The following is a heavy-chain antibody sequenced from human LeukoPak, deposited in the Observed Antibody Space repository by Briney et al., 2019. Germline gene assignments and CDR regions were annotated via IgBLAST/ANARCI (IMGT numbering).Heavy chain of an antibody. CDR2: ISSSSSYI. V-gene: IGHV3-21*01. Sequence: PGGSLRLSCAASGFTFSSYSMNWVRQAPGKGLEWVSSISSSSSYIYYADSVKGRFTISRDNAKNSLYLQMNSLRAEDTAVYYCAKNVERGAYCSGGSCYPYYYYYMDVWGKGTTVTISS. J-gene: IGHJ6*03. CDR3: AKNVERGAYCSGGSCYPYYYYYMDV. CDR1: GFTFSSYS. D-gene: IGHD2-15*01.